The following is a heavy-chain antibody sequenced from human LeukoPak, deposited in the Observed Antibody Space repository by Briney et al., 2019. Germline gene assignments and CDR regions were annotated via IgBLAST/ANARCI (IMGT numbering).Heavy chain of an antibody. J-gene: IGHJ6*02. CDR2: IYYSGST. V-gene: IGHV4-59*01. CDR3: ARGNSGSYYYYGMDV. Sequence: SETLSLTCTVSGGSISSYYWSWIRQPPGKGLEWIGYIYYSGSTNYNPSLKSRVTISVDTPKNQFSLKLSSVTAADTAVYYCARGNSGSYYYYGMDVWGQGTTVTVSS. CDR1: GGSISSYY. D-gene: IGHD1-26*01.